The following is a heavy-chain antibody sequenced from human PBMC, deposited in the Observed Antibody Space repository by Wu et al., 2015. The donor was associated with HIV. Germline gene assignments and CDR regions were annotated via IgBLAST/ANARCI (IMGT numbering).Heavy chain of an antibody. V-gene: IGHV1-69*12. CDR2: IIPIFGTA. J-gene: IGHJ4*02. CDR3: AGEQRDIVVVPAAPSYFDY. CDR1: GGTFSSYA. D-gene: IGHD2-2*01. Sequence: QVQLVQSGAEVKKPGSSVKVSCKASGGTFSSYAISWVRQAPGQGLEWMGGIIPIFGTANYAQKFQGRVTITADESTSTAYMELSSLRSEDTAVYYCAGEQRDIVVVPAAPSYFDYWAREPWSPSPQ.